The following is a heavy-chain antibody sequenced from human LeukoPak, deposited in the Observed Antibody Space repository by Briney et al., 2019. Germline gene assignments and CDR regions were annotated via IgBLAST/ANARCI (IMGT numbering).Heavy chain of an antibody. Sequence: PGGSLRLSCAASGFTFSSYAMSWVRQAPGKGLEWVSAISGSADSTHYADSVKGRFTISRDNSKNTLYLQMNSLRAEDTALYYCAKDRWGTAAGTGGEYFQYWGQGTLVTVSS. J-gene: IGHJ1*01. CDR3: AKDRWGTAAGTGGEYFQY. CDR2: ISGSADST. CDR1: GFTFSSYA. V-gene: IGHV3-23*01. D-gene: IGHD6-13*01.